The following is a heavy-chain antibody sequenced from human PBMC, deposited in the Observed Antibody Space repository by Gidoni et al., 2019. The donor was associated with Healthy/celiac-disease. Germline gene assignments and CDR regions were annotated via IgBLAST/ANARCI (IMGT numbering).Heavy chain of an antibody. J-gene: IGHJ6*02. Sequence: EVQLVESGGGLVQPGGSLRLSCAASGFTFSSYWMRWVRQAPGKGLEWVANIKQDGSEKYYVDSVKGRFTISRDNAKNSLYLQMNSLRAEDTAVYYCARDLRGGNFWSGYYTYYYYGMDVWGQGTTVTVSS. CDR3: ARDLRGGNFWSGYYTYYYYGMDV. V-gene: IGHV3-7*03. CDR2: IKQDGSEK. CDR1: GFTFSSYW. D-gene: IGHD3-3*01.